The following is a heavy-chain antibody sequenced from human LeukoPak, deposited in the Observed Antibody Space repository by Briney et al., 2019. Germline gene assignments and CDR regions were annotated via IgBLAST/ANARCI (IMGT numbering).Heavy chain of an antibody. Sequence: GGSLRLSCAASGFTFSSSSMNWVRQAPGKGLEWVSSISSGSSYIYYADPLKGRFTVSRDNAKNSLYLQMNSLGAEDTAVYYCASERYNWNYAFDYWGQGILVTVSS. CDR2: ISSGSSYI. V-gene: IGHV3-21*01. D-gene: IGHD1-7*01. CDR1: GFTFSSSS. J-gene: IGHJ4*02. CDR3: ASERYNWNYAFDY.